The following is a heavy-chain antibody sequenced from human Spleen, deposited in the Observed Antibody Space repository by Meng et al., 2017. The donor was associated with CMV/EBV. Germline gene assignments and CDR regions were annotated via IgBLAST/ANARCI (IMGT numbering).Heavy chain of an antibody. CDR1: GFTFDNYA. CDR2: ISWDGGTT. CDR3: AKDVEYSSSYYFDY. J-gene: IGHJ4*02. V-gene: IGHV3-43D*04. D-gene: IGHD6-6*01. Sequence: GGSLRLSCAASGFTFDNYAMHWVRQAPGKGLEWVSLISWDGGTTYYADSVKGRFTVSRDNSKNSLHLQMNSLRAEDTALYYCAKDVEYSSSYYFDYWGQGTLVTVSS.